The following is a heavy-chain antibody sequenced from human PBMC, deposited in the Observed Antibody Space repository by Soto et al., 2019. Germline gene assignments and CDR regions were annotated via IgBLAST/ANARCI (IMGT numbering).Heavy chain of an antibody. CDR2: TYYRSKWYN. V-gene: IGHV6-1*01. CDR1: GDSVSSNSAA. Sequence: PSQTLSLTCAISGDSVSSNSAAWNWIRQSPSRGLEWLGRTYYRSKWYNDYAVSVKSRITINPDTSKNQFSLQLNSVTPEDTAVYYCARVPGYSYGYWRGSNWFDPWGQGTLVTVSS. J-gene: IGHJ5*02. D-gene: IGHD5-18*01. CDR3: ARVPGYSYGYWRGSNWFDP.